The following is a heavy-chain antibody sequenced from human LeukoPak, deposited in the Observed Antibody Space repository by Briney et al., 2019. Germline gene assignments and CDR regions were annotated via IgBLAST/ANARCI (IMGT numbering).Heavy chain of an antibody. V-gene: IGHV5-51*01. D-gene: IGHD6-19*01. CDR3: ARHRPRGSAWYPDF. Sequence: GESLKISCQASGYIFSNYWIGWVRQMPGKGLEWMAIIYPGDSETKYSPSFQGQVTISVDKSISTAYLQWSSLKASDTAMYYCARHRPRGSAWYPDFWGQGTLVTVSS. CDR1: GYIFSNYW. J-gene: IGHJ4*02. CDR2: IYPGDSET.